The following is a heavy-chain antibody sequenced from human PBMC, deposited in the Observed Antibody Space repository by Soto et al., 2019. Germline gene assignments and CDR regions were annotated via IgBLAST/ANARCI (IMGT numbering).Heavy chain of an antibody. D-gene: IGHD2-2*01. J-gene: IGHJ6*02. Sequence: ASVKVSCKASGYTFTSYDINWVRQATGQGLEWMGWMSPNNGNTNYAQKLQGRVTMTTDTSTSTAYMELRSLRSDDTAVYYCARRGDCSSTSSCYYGMDVWGQGTTVTVSS. V-gene: IGHV1-18*01. CDR1: GYTFTSYD. CDR2: MSPNNGNT. CDR3: ARRGDCSSTSSCYYGMDV.